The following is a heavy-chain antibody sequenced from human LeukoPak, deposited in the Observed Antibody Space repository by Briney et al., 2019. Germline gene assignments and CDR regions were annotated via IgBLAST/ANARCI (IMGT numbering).Heavy chain of an antibody. CDR1: GDSITNNDW. CDR2: IRHSGTT. Sequence: PSETLSLTCTVSGDSITNNDWWSWVRQPPGKGLEWIGEIRHSGTTNYNPSLKSRVTISVDKSKNQFSLKLSSVTAADTAVYYCARDGNFDWLLSQRAFDIWGQGTMVTVSS. CDR3: ARDGNFDWLLSQRAFDI. J-gene: IGHJ3*02. V-gene: IGHV4-4*02. D-gene: IGHD3-9*01.